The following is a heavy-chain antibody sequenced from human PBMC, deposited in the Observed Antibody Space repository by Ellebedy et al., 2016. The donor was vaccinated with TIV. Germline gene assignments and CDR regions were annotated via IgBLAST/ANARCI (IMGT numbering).Heavy chain of an antibody. D-gene: IGHD1-1*01. CDR2: MNEDGTER. CDR3: TKDGSGTMNF. Sequence: PGGSLRLSCAVSGFTFSTSWMSRVRQAPGQGLEWVANMNEDGTERYYVDSVEGRFTISRDNTRNSLYLQMNSLRADDTAVYYCTKDGSGTMNFWGQGTLVTVSS. V-gene: IGHV3-7*01. CDR1: GFTFSTSW. J-gene: IGHJ4*02.